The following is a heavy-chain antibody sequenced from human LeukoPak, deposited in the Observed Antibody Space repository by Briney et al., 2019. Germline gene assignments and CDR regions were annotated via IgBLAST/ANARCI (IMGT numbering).Heavy chain of an antibody. CDR2: IYTSGRT. J-gene: IGHJ6*03. CDR1: GGSNSSYY. Sequence: PSETLALTSTVSGGSNSSYYWSWIRQPAGKGLEWIGRIYTSGRTNYNPSLKSRLTMSVDTSKNQFSLKLSSVTAADTAVYYCARDIQGITIFGVVTPPYYYYMDVWGKGTTVTVSS. D-gene: IGHD3-3*01. CDR3: ARDIQGITIFGVVTPPYYYYMDV. V-gene: IGHV4-4*07.